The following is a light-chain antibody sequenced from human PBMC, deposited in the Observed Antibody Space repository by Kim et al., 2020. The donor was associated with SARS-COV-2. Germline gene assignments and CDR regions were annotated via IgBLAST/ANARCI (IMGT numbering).Light chain of an antibody. J-gene: IGLJ3*02. CDR3: SSYAGSWV. CDR2: EVS. V-gene: IGLV2-8*01. Sequence: QSALTQPPSASGSPGQSVTISCTGTSSDVGGYNYVSWYQQHPGKAPKLMIYEVSKRPSGVPDRFSGSKSGNTASLTVSGLQAEDEADYYCSSYAGSWVLGGGTQLTVL. CDR1: SSDVGGYNY.